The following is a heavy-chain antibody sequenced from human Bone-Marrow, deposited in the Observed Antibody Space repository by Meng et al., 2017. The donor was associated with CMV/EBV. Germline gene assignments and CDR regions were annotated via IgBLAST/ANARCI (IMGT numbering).Heavy chain of an antibody. CDR1: GGNFNSNA. J-gene: IGHJ4*02. CDR3: ARVGSSGYYHGGFFDY. V-gene: IGHV1-69*05. Sequence: GGNFNSNAISWVRQAPGQGLEWMGGIIPIFGTANYAQKFQGRVRITTDESTSTAYMELSSLRSEDTAVYYCARVGSSGYYHGGFFDYWGQGTLVTVSS. D-gene: IGHD3-22*01. CDR2: IIPIFGTA.